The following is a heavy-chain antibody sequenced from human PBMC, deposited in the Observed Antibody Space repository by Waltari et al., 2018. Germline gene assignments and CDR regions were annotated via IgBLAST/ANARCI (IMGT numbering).Heavy chain of an antibody. CDR3: ARDGPRGSSWHFDY. Sequence: EVQLVESGGGLVQPGGSLRLSGAASGFTFSSYWMHWFRQAPGKGLVWVSRMNSDGSSTSYADSVKGRFTISRDNAKNTLYLQMNSLRAEDTAVYYCARDGPRGSSWHFDYWGQGTLVTVSS. J-gene: IGHJ4*02. CDR2: MNSDGSST. CDR1: GFTFSSYW. V-gene: IGHV3-74*01. D-gene: IGHD6-13*01.